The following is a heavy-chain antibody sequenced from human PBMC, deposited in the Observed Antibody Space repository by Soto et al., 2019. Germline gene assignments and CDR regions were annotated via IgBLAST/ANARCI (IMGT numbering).Heavy chain of an antibody. D-gene: IGHD1-26*01. Sequence: QVQLVQSGAEVKKPGSSVKVSCKASGDAFTNYIFDWVRQAPGQGLEWMGGIIPMFGTPKYAQTFQDRVTISADVSTGTAYLELTSLRFDDTGVYYCARGRDQPPVGLYFDSWGEGTRVTVSS. CDR3: ARGRDQPPVGLYFDS. V-gene: IGHV1-69*01. CDR1: GDAFTNYI. J-gene: IGHJ4*02. CDR2: IIPMFGTP.